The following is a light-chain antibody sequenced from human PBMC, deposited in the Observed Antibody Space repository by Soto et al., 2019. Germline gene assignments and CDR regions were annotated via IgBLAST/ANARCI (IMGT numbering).Light chain of an antibody. J-gene: IGKJ4*01. CDR3: QQYYSTPLT. Sequence: DIVMTQSPDSLAVSLSERATINCKSSQSVLYSSNNKNYLAWYQQKPGQPPKLLIYWASTRESGVPDRFSGSGSGTDFTLTISSLQAEDVAVYYCQQYYSTPLTFGGWTKVEIK. CDR1: QSVLYSSNNKNY. V-gene: IGKV4-1*01. CDR2: WAS.